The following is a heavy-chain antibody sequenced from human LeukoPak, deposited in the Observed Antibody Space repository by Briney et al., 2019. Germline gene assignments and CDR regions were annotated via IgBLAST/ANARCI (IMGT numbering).Heavy chain of an antibody. J-gene: IGHJ4*02. Sequence: GGSLRLSCAASGFTFSDYYMSWIRQAPGKGLEWVSYISSSSSYTNYADSVKGRFTISRDNAKNSLYLQMNSLRAEDTAVCYCAREGGVRAAAAPLNDYWGQGTLVTVSS. D-gene: IGHD6-13*01. CDR2: ISSSSSYT. V-gene: IGHV3-11*06. CDR3: AREGGVRAAAAPLNDY. CDR1: GFTFSDYY.